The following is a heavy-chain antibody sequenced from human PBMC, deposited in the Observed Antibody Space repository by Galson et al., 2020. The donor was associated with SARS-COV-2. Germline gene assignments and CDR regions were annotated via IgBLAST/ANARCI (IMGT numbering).Heavy chain of an antibody. Sequence: GGSLRLSCAASGFTFSTFYMSWVRQAPGKGLEWVSVIYGDGTTYYTDTVKGRFIISRDNSRNTLYLQLNSLRADDTARYYCATDPYGDSIGGWGQGTPVTVAS. J-gene: IGHJ4*02. CDR2: IYGDGTT. CDR1: GFTFSTFY. D-gene: IGHD4-17*01. CDR3: ATDPYGDSIGG. V-gene: IGHV3-53*01.